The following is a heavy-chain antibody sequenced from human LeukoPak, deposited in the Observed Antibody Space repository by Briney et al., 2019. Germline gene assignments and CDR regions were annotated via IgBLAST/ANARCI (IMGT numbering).Heavy chain of an antibody. Sequence: PGGSLRLSCAASGFTLSHAWMSWVRQAPGKGLECGGRIKSTTDGGTTDYPAPVKDRFTISRDDSKNTLYLQMNSLKAEDTAVYYCTTSVVKNYFDYWGQGTLVTVSS. V-gene: IGHV3-15*01. J-gene: IGHJ4*02. CDR3: TTSVVKNYFDY. D-gene: IGHD4-23*01. CDR2: IKSTTDGGTT. CDR1: GFTLSHAW.